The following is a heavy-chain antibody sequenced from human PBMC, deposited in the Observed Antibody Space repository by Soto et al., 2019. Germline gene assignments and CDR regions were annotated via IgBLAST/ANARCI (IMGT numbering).Heavy chain of an antibody. CDR1: GYTFTGYY. CDR2: INPDSGAA. V-gene: IGHV1-2*02. J-gene: IGHJ4*02. CDR3: ARVRRSSGYYYGY. D-gene: IGHD3-22*01. Sequence: GASVKVSCKVSGYTFTGYYLHWARQAPGQGLEWMGWINPDSGAANYAQQFQGRVTMTRDTSTSTVYMELSSLRSEDTAVYYCARVRRSSGYYYGYWGQGTPVTVSS.